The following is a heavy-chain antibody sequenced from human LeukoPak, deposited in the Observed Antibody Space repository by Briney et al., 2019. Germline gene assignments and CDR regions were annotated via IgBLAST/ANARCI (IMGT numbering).Heavy chain of an antibody. CDR2: VSYDGSNK. V-gene: IGHV3-30*04. Sequence: GGSLRLSCAASGFTLSSYAIHWVRQAPGKDLEWVAVVSYDGSNKYNADSVLGRFTISRDNSKNTLYLQMNSLRPEDTAVYYCARGEGLGMVRGKYFDYWGQGTLVAVSS. D-gene: IGHD3-10*01. J-gene: IGHJ4*02. CDR3: ARGEGLGMVRGKYFDY. CDR1: GFTLSSYA.